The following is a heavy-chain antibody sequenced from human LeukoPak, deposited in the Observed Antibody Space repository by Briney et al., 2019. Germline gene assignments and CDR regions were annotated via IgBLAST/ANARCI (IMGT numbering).Heavy chain of an antibody. CDR2: ISSSGSTI. J-gene: IGHJ4*02. V-gene: IGHV3-48*03. Sequence: GGSLRLSCAASGFTFSSYEMNWVRQAPGKGLEWVSYISSSGSTIYYAASVKGRFTISRDNAKTSLYLQMNSLRAEDTAVYYCAREVNWNYLVGYYFDYWGQGTLVTVSS. CDR3: AREVNWNYLVGYYFDY. CDR1: GFTFSSYE. D-gene: IGHD1-7*01.